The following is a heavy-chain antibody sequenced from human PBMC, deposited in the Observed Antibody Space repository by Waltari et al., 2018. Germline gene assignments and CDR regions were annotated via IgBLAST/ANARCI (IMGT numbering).Heavy chain of an antibody. J-gene: IGHJ4*02. V-gene: IGHV3-49*04. CDR2: IGSKVNEETT. Sequence: EVQLVESGGGLVQPGRSLRLSCRASGFTFGDYAMSWVRQAPGKGSEWLGFIGSKVNEETTEYAASVKGRITISRDDSKSIAYLQIDSLQSEDTAVYYCTRVRVRSTTSCYKYWGQGTLVTVSS. D-gene: IGHD2-2*01. CDR3: TRVRVRSTTSCYKY. CDR1: GFTFGDYA.